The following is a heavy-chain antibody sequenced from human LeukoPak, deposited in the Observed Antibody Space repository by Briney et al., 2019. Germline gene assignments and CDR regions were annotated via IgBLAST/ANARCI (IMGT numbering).Heavy chain of an antibody. CDR3: ARPGPLISGPPGAFDI. CDR1: GGSISSSSYY. V-gene: IGHV4-39*01. D-gene: IGHD3-10*01. J-gene: IGHJ3*02. Sequence: PSQTLSLTCTVSGGSISSSSYYWGWIRQPPGKGLEWIGSIYYSGSTYYNPSLKSRVTISVDTSKNQFSLKLSSVTAADTAVYYCARPGPLISGPPGAFDIWGQGTMVTVSS. CDR2: IYYSGST.